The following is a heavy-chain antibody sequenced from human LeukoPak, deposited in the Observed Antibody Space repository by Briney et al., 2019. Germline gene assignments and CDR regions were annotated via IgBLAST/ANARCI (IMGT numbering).Heavy chain of an antibody. CDR2: INPNSGGT. Sequence: GASVKVSCKASGYTFTGYYMHWVRQAPGQGLECIGWINPNSGGTNYAQKFQGRVTMTRDTSISTAYMELSRLRSDDTAVYYCARECIAVAGTRWFDPWGQGTLVTVSS. CDR3: ARECIAVAGTRWFDP. V-gene: IGHV1-2*02. D-gene: IGHD6-19*01. J-gene: IGHJ5*02. CDR1: GYTFTGYY.